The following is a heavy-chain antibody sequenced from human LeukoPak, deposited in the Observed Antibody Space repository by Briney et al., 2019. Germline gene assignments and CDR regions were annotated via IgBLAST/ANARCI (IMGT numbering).Heavy chain of an antibody. Sequence: SETLSLTCAVSGGSISSNNWWIWVRQSPEKGLEWIREIYHDGSTNYNPSLKSRVTISMDKSKNQLSLKLNFVTAADTSVYYCARARGAVAGYFDYWGQGTLVTVSS. D-gene: IGHD6-19*01. CDR1: GGSISSNNW. CDR3: ARARGAVAGYFDY. V-gene: IGHV4-4*02. J-gene: IGHJ4*02. CDR2: IYHDGST.